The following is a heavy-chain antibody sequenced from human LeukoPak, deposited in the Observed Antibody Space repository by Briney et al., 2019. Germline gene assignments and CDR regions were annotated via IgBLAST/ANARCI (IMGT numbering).Heavy chain of an antibody. J-gene: IGHJ4*02. D-gene: IGHD5-18*01. CDR2: ISYSGST. Sequence: SETLSLTCTVAGGSISSYYWSWIRQPPGKGLEWIGYISYSGSTNYDPSLKSRVTISVDTSKNQFSLKLSSVTAADTAVYYCASGYSYGPESYWGQGTLVTVSS. V-gene: IGHV4-59*01. CDR3: ASGYSYGPESY. CDR1: GGSISSYY.